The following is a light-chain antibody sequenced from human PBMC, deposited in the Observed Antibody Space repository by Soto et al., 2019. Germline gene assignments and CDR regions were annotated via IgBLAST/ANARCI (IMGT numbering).Light chain of an antibody. CDR1: SSDIGSYNF. J-gene: IGLJ2*01. Sequence: QSVLTQPPSASGSRGRSVTISCNGSSSDIGSYNFVSWYQQRPGKAPKLMIYEVNQRASGVSDRFSASKSDNTASLTVSGLQAEDEADYYCASYAGGNNVIFGGGTKLTVL. CDR2: EVN. CDR3: ASYAGGNNVI. V-gene: IGLV2-8*01.